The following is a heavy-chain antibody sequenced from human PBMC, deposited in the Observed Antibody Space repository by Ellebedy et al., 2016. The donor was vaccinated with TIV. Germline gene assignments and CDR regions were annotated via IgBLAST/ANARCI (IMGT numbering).Heavy chain of an antibody. D-gene: IGHD1-1*01. V-gene: IGHV1-8*01. CDR1: GYTFTSYD. CDR3: ARENWNDSRYYYGMDV. CDR2: MNPNSGNT. J-gene: IGHJ6*02. Sequence: AASVKVSCKASGYTFTSYDINWVRQATGQGLEWMGWMNPNSGNTGYAQKFQGRVTMTRNTSISTAYMELSSLRSEDTAVYYCARENWNDSRYYYGMDVWGQGTTVTVSS.